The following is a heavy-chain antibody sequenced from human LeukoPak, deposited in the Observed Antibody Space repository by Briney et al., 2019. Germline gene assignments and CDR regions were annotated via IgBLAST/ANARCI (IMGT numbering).Heavy chain of an antibody. D-gene: IGHD7-27*01. CDR1: GGSISSHY. Sequence: SETLSLTCTVSGGSISSHYWSWIRQPPGKGLEWIGYIYYSGSTNYNPSLKSRVTISVDTSKNQFSLKLSSVTAADTAVYYCARDLLTGKDYWGQGTLVTVSS. V-gene: IGHV4-59*11. CDR2: IYYSGST. J-gene: IGHJ4*02. CDR3: ARDLLTGKDY.